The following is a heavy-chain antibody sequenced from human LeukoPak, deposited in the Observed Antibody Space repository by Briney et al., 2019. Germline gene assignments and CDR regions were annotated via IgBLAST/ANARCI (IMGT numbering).Heavy chain of an antibody. D-gene: IGHD5-24*01. CDR2: ISSSGSTI. J-gene: IGHJ4*02. V-gene: IGHV3-48*03. CDR1: GFTFSSYE. CDR3: ARGDGYNYKPDC. Sequence: PGGSLRLSCAASGFTFSSYEMNWVRQAPGKGLEWVSYISSSGSTIYYADSVKGRFTISRDNAKNSLYLQMNSLRAEDTAVYYCARGDGYNYKPDCWGQGTLVTVSS.